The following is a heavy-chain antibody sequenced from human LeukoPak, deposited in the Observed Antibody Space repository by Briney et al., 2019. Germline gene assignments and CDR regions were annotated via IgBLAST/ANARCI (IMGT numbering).Heavy chain of an antibody. D-gene: IGHD6-19*01. CDR3: ARPPSGWPYYFDY. V-gene: IGHV4-34*01. CDR1: GGTFSGYY. CDR2: INHSGST. Sequence: PSETLSLTCAVYGGTFSGYYWSWLRQPPGKGLEWIGEINHSGSTNYNPSLKSRVTISVDTSKNQFSLKLSSVTAADTAVYYCARPPSGWPYYFDYWGQGTLVTVSS. J-gene: IGHJ4*02.